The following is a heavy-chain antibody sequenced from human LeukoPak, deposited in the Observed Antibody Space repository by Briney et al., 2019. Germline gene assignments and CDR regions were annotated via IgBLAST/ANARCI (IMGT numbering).Heavy chain of an antibody. J-gene: IGHJ4*02. CDR1: GFTVSRNY. CDR2: IYSGGDT. D-gene: IGHD3-16*01. V-gene: IGHV3-66*01. CDR3: ASERDRGRRSPYFDS. Sequence: GGSLRLSCAASGFTVSRNYMRGVRQAPGKGLEWVSVIYSGGDTYYADSVKGRFTISRDNSKNTLYLQMNSLRAEDTAVYYCASERDRGRRSPYFDSWGQGTLVPVSS.